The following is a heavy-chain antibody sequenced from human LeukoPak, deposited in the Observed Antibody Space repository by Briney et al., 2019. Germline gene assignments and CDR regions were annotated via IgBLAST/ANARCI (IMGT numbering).Heavy chain of an antibody. J-gene: IGHJ4*02. Sequence: LSLTCAVYGGSFSGYYWSWIRQPPGKGLEWVSYISSSGSTIYYADSVKGRFTISRDNAKNSLYLQMNSLRAEDTAVYYCARDYYYGSGSYDYWGQGTLVTVSS. V-gene: IGHV3-11*01. CDR3: ARDYYYGSGSYDY. CDR1: GGSFSGYY. D-gene: IGHD3-10*01. CDR2: ISSSGSTI.